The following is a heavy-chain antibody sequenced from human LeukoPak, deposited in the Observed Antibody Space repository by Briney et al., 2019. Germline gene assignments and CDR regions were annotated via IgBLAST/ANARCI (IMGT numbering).Heavy chain of an antibody. CDR3: ARYHSGYDDY. Sequence: TLSLTCTVSGGSVSISSYYWGWIRQPPGKGLEWIGSIYYSGNTYYNPSLKSRVTISVDTSKNQFSLKLSSVTAADTAVYYCARYHSGYDDYWGQGTLVTVSS. J-gene: IGHJ4*02. V-gene: IGHV4-39*07. CDR2: IYYSGNT. CDR1: GGSVSISSYY. D-gene: IGHD5-12*01.